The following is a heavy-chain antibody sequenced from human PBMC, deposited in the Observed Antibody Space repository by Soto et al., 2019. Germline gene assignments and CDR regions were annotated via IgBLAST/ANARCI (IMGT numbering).Heavy chain of an antibody. D-gene: IGHD3-3*01. V-gene: IGHV3-30*02. CDR3: TKRRNVLRFLEWSSGMEV. CDR1: GFTFSSYG. Sequence: GGSLRLSCAASGFTFSSYGMHWVRQAPGKGLEWVAFISDDGSNKYYADSMRGRFTMSRDNSKRTLYLQMSSLRVEDTAVYYCTKRRNVLRFLEWSSGMEVWGQGTTVTVSS. CDR2: ISDDGSNK. J-gene: IGHJ6*02.